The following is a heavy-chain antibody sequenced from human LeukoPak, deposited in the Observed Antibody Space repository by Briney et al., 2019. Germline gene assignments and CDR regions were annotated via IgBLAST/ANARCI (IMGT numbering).Heavy chain of an antibody. J-gene: IGHJ4*02. Sequence: SCKASGYTFTGYYMHWVRQAPGKGLEWVSAISGCGGSIGYADSVQGRFTISRDNAKNYLYLQMNSLRAEDMALYYCAKDRGSGYYYHYFDHWGQGTLVTVS. D-gene: IGHD3-22*01. V-gene: IGHV3-9*03. CDR1: GYTFTGYY. CDR3: AKDRGSGYYYHYFDH. CDR2: ISGCGGSI.